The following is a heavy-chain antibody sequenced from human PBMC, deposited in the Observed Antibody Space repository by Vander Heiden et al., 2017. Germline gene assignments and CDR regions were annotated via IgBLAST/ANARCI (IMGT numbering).Heavy chain of an antibody. CDR3: ARDQKAAAGVYYYGMDV. D-gene: IGHD6-13*01. V-gene: IGHV3-11*01. J-gene: IGHJ6*02. CDR2: ISSSGSTI. CDR1: GFPFSDYY. Sequence: QVQLVESGAGLVKPGGSLRLSCAASGFPFSDYYMTWILQDPGKGLEWVSYISSSGSTIYYADSVKGRFTISRDNAKNSLYLQMNSLRAEDTAVYYCARDQKAAAGVYYYGMDVWGQGTTVTVSS.